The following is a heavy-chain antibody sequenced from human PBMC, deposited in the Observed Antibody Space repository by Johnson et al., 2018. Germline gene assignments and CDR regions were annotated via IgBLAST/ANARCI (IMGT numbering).Heavy chain of an antibody. CDR1: GGSFSGYY. CDR3: ARARGGYYDSSGYYYRH. V-gene: IGHV4-34*01. D-gene: IGHD3-22*01. J-gene: IGHJ1*01. CDR2: INHSGST. Sequence: QVQLQQWGAGLLKPSETLSLSCAVYGGSFSGYYWSWIRQPPGKGLEWIGEINHSGSTNYNPSLKSRVTISVKTSKNQFSLKLSSVTAAETDVDYCARARGGYYDSSGYYYRHWGQGTLVTVSS.